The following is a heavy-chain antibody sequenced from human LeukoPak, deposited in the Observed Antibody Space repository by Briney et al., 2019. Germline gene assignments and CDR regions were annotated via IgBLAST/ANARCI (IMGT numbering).Heavy chain of an antibody. D-gene: IGHD3-22*01. V-gene: IGHV1-69*04. Sequence: ASVKVSCKASGCTFSSYAISWVRQAPGQGLEWMGRIIPILGIANYAQKFQGRVTITADKSTSTAYMELSSLRSEDTAVYYCARDAPAHYYDSSGSFDYWGQGTLVTVSS. CDR3: ARDAPAHYYDSSGSFDY. J-gene: IGHJ4*02. CDR1: GCTFSSYA. CDR2: IIPILGIA.